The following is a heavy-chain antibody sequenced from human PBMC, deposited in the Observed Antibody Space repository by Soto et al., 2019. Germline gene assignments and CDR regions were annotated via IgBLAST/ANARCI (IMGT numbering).Heavy chain of an antibody. V-gene: IGHV3-30*18. D-gene: IGHD6-13*01. Sequence: GGSLRLSCAASGFTFSSYGMHWVRQAPGKGLEWVAVISYDGSNKYYADSVKGRFTISRDNSKNTLYLQMNSLRAEDTAVYYSAKGTEEASAAADYGAQGTLVTVSS. CDR2: ISYDGSNK. CDR3: AKGTEEASAAADY. CDR1: GFTFSSYG. J-gene: IGHJ4*02.